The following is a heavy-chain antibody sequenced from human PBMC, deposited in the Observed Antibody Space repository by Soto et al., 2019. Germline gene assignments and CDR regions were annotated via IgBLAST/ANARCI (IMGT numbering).Heavy chain of an antibody. J-gene: IGHJ5*02. CDR2: ISAYNGNT. V-gene: IGHV1-18*01. CDR1: GYTFTSYG. Sequence: QVQLVQSGAEVKKPGASVKVSCKASGYTFTSYGISWVRQAPGQGLEWMGWISAYNGNTNYAQKLQGRVTMTTDTATSTAYMELRSLRSDDTAVYYCASISLQSQWLAPYNWFDPWGQGTLVTVSS. D-gene: IGHD6-19*01. CDR3: ASISLQSQWLAPYNWFDP.